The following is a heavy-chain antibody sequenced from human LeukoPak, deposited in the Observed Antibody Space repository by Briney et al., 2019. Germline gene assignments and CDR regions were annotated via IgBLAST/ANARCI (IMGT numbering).Heavy chain of an antibody. Sequence: GTLRLSCAASGFTFSSFGMSWIRQPPGKGLEWIGEINHSGSTNYNPSLKSRVTISVDTSKNQFSLKLSSVTAADTAVYYCARRAGAYSHPYDYWGQGTLVTVSS. CDR1: GFTFSSFG. CDR2: INHSGST. CDR3: ARRAGAYSHPYDY. D-gene: IGHD4/OR15-4a*01. J-gene: IGHJ4*02. V-gene: IGHV4-34*01.